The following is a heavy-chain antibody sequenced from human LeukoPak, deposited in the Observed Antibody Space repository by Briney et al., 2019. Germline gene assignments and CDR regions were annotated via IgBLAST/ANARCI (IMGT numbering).Heavy chain of an antibody. CDR1: GGSISSSGYY. J-gene: IGHJ4*02. CDR2: INYSGTT. Sequence: SETLSLTCTASGGSISSSGYYWGWIRQPPGKGLEWIASINYSGTTYYNPSLKSRVTISEDRSKNQFSLKLSSVTAADTAAYYCGRLRDGRWLLEYWGQGTLVTVSS. V-gene: IGHV4-39*01. CDR3: GRLRDGRWLLEY. D-gene: IGHD5-24*01.